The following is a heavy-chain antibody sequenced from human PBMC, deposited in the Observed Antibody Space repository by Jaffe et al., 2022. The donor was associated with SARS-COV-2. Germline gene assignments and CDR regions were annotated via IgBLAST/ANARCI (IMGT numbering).Heavy chain of an antibody. Sequence: EVQLVESGGGLVQPGGSLRLSCVASGFTFSNFWMSWVRQAPGKGLEWVADIKQGGSEGYYVDSVKGRFTISRDNAKNSLYLVMNSLRAEDTAVYYCARPYCSTTSCLTFDYWGQGTLVTVSS. V-gene: IGHV3-7*02. CDR2: IKQGGSEG. J-gene: IGHJ4*02. CDR1: GFTFSNFW. D-gene: IGHD2-2*01. CDR3: ARPYCSTTSCLTFDY.